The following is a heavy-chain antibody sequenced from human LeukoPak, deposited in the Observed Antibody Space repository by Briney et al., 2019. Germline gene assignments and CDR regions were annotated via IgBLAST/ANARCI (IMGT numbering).Heavy chain of an antibody. J-gene: IGHJ6*02. CDR1: GGSFSGYY. CDR3: ARLAARRSDKYYYYYYGMDV. CDR2: INHGGST. Sequence: SETLSLTCAVYGGSFSGYYWSWIRQLPGKGLEWIGEINHGGSTNYNPSLKSRVTISVDTSKNQFSLKLSSVTAADTAVYYCARLAARRSDKYYYYYYGMDVWGQGTTVTVSS. D-gene: IGHD6-6*01. V-gene: IGHV4-34*01.